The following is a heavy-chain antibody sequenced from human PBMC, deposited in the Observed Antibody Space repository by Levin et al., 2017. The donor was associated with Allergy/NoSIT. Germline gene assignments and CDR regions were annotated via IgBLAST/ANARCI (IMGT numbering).Heavy chain of an antibody. D-gene: IGHD7-27*01. V-gene: IGHV3-23*01. Sequence: GASVKVSCAASGFTFSSYAMSWVRQAPGKGQEWVSAISGSGGSTYYADSVKGRFTISRDNSKNTLYLQMNSLRAEDTAVYYCAKGVWGLKNDAFDIWGQGTMVTVSS. CDR2: ISGSGGST. CDR1: GFTFSSYA. J-gene: IGHJ3*02. CDR3: AKGVWGLKNDAFDI.